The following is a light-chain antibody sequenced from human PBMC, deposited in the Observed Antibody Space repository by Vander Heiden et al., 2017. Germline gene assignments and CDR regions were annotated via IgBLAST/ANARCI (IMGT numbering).Light chain of an antibody. J-gene: IGLJ3*02. CDR3: APCDASLNGLGV. Sequence: QSVLTQAPSASGTPGQRGTISCSGSSSNLVSTTVNWYHPLPGTAPNLLCYRKNRRPSAVPHRFSGFKSCPSASLVLPPLQPEDEAAYYCAPCDASLNGLGVFGGGTKLTVL. CDR1: SSNLVSTT. CDR2: RKN. V-gene: IGLV1-44*01.